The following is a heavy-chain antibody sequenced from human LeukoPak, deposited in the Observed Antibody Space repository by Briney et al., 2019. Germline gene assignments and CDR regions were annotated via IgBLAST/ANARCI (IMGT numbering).Heavy chain of an antibody. J-gene: IGHJ6*03. CDR1: GYSFTTYW. V-gene: IGHV5-51*01. Sequence: GESLKISCKASGYSFTTYWIGWVRQMPGKGLEWMGIIYPGDSDTRYSPSFQGQVTISADKSISTAYLQWSSLKASDTAMYYCARHRTDYGDHYYFYYMDVWGKGTTVTISS. D-gene: IGHD4-17*01. CDR3: ARHRTDYGDHYYFYYMDV. CDR2: IYPGDSDT.